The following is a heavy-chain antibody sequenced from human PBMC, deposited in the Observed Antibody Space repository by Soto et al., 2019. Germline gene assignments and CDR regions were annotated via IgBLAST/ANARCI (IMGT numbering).Heavy chain of an antibody. CDR1: GXTFSSYA. D-gene: IGHD6-13*01. J-gene: IGHJ5*02. V-gene: IGHV3-30-3*01. CDR3: ARDPGYSRSNWFDP. Sequence: LRLSCAASGXTFSSYAMHWVRQAPGKGLEWVAVISYDGSNKYYADSVKGRFTISRDNSKNTLYLQMNSLRAEDTAVYYCARDPGYSRSNWFDPWGQGTLVTVSS. CDR2: ISYDGSNK.